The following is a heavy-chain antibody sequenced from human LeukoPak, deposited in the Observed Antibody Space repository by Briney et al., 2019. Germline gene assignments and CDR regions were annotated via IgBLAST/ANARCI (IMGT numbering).Heavy chain of an antibody. Sequence: GASVKVSCKATGGTFSSYAISWVRQAPGQGPEWMGRIIPIFGTANYAQKFQGRVTITTDESTSTAYMELSSLRSEDTAVYYCARDGDCSGGSCYSGPWGQGTLVTVSS. CDR3: ARDGDCSGGSCYSGP. CDR2: IIPIFGTA. V-gene: IGHV1-69*05. J-gene: IGHJ5*02. CDR1: GGTFSSYA. D-gene: IGHD2-15*01.